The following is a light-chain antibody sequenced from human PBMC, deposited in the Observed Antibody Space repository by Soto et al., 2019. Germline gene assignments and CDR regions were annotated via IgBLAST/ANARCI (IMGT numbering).Light chain of an antibody. CDR1: QSLLHSNGYNY. CDR2: LGS. Sequence: DIVMTQSPLSLRVTPGEPASISCRSSQSLLHSNGYNYLDWYLQKQGQSPQLLIYLGSNRASGVPDRFSGSGSGTDFTLKITRVEAEDVGFYYCMQALQAPLTFGQGTKVDIK. V-gene: IGKV2-28*01. CDR3: MQALQAPLT. J-gene: IGKJ1*01.